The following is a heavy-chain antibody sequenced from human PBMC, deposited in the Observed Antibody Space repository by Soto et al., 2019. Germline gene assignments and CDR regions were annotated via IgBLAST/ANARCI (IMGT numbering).Heavy chain of an antibody. D-gene: IGHD3-10*01. V-gene: IGHV3-30*18. J-gene: IGHJ4*02. CDR3: AKERVVRGVTDY. CDR1: GFTFSGYD. CDR2: ISYDGSNK. Sequence: QVPLVESGGGVVQPGRSLRLACAASGFTFSGYDMHWVRQAPDKGLEWVAVISYDGSNKYYADSVKGRFTISRDNSKNTLYLEMNNLRPEDTAIYYCAKERVVRGVTDYWGQGTLVTVSS.